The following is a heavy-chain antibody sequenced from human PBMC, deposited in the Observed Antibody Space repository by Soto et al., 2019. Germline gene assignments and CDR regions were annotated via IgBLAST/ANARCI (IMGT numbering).Heavy chain of an antibody. J-gene: IGHJ4*02. Sequence: SETLSLTCAFSGCSITSNNWWSWVRQPPGKGLEWIGEIFHSGSTYYNPSLKARVTISVDKSKNQFSLKLSSVTAADTAVYYCARVYSGSYSDYWGQGTLVTVSS. CDR1: GCSITSNNW. V-gene: IGHV4-4*02. D-gene: IGHD1-26*01. CDR2: IFHSGST. CDR3: ARVYSGSYSDY.